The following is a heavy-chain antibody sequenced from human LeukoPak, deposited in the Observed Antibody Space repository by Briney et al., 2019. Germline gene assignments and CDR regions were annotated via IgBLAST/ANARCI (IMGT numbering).Heavy chain of an antibody. D-gene: IGHD3-16*01. J-gene: IGHJ4*02. Sequence: PGGSLRLSCAASGFTFSSYGMHWVRQAPGKGLEWVAVIWYDGSNKYYADSVKGRSTISRDNSKNTLYLQMNSLRAGDTAVYYCARDPGGLLDYWGQGTLVTVSS. CDR2: IWYDGSNK. V-gene: IGHV3-33*01. CDR3: ARDPGGLLDY. CDR1: GFTFSSYG.